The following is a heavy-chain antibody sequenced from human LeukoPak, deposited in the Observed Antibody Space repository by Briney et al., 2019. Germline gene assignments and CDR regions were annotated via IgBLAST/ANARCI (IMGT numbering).Heavy chain of an antibody. CDR1: GGSISSSSYY. CDR3: ARLLGYCSSTSCYGGDNNWFDP. Sequence: SETLSLTCTVSGGSISSSSYYWGWIRQPPGKGLEWIGSIYYSGSTYYNPSLKSRVTISVDTSKNQFSLKLSSVTAADTAVYYCARLLGYCSSTSCYGGDNNWFDPWGQGTLVTVSS. CDR2: IYYSGST. D-gene: IGHD2-2*01. J-gene: IGHJ5*02. V-gene: IGHV4-39*01.